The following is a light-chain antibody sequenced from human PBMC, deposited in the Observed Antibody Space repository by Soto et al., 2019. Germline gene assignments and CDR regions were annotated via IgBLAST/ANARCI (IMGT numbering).Light chain of an antibody. CDR2: GAS. CDR1: QTITTG. Sequence: DMHVTPSPSSLTASVGDRVTITCRASQTITTGLSGFQQKPGKAPKLLVYGASSLQSGVPSRFSGSGSVTDFTLTISGLRPQDFATYYCQQRYNTPTSFGQGTRLEI. V-gene: IGKV1-39*01. CDR3: QQRYNTPTS. J-gene: IGKJ5*01.